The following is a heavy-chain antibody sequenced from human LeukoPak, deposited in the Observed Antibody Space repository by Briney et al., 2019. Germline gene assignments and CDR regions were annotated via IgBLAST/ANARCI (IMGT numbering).Heavy chain of an antibody. CDR1: GGSISSSSYY. V-gene: IGHV4-39*07. D-gene: IGHD4-17*01. CDR3: ARERDYGHYFDY. Sequence: SETLSLTCTVSGGSISSSSYYWGWIRQPPGKGLKWIGSIYYSGSTYYNPSLKSRVTISVDTSKNQFSLKLSSVTAADTAVYYCARERDYGHYFDYWGQGTLVTVSS. J-gene: IGHJ4*02. CDR2: IYYSGST.